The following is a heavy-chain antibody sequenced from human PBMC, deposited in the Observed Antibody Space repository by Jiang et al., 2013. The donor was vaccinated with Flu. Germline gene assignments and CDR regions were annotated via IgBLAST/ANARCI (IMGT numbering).Heavy chain of an antibody. CDR3: ARQYKGATVTTTFDY. CDR2: IYPGDSDT. Sequence: GAEVKKPGESLKISCKGSGYSFTSYWIGWVRQMPGKGLEWMGIIYPGDSDTRYSPSFQGRVTISADKSISTAYLQWSSLKASDTAMYYCARQYKGATVTTTFDYWGQGTLVTVSS. D-gene: IGHD4-17*01. J-gene: IGHJ4*02. CDR1: GYSFTSYW. V-gene: IGHV5-51*01.